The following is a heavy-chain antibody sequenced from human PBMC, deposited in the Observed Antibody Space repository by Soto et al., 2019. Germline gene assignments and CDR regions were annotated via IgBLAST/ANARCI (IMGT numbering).Heavy chain of an antibody. CDR1: GFPYSSHG. D-gene: IGHD5-12*01. J-gene: IGHJ3*02. CDR3: ARDGKYRTDGFDI. CDR2: LSRGGGST. V-gene: IGHV3-23*01. Sequence: GGSLSLSCAASGFPYSSHGMSWVRQAPGKGLEWIAGLSRGGGSTYYADSVKGRFTISRDNSKNTLDLIMNSLRVEDTALYYCARDGKYRTDGFDIWGQGTMVTVSS.